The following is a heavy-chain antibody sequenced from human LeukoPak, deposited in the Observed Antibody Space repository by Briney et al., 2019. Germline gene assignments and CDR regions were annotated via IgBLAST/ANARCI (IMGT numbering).Heavy chain of an antibody. J-gene: IGHJ5*02. CDR3: ARFTANWFDP. V-gene: IGHV1-69*05. CDR1: GGTFSSYA. D-gene: IGHD3-16*01. CDR2: IIPIFGTA. Sequence: GASVKVSCKASGGTFSSYAISWVRQAPGQGLEWMGGIIPIFGTANYAQKFQGRVTMTTDTSTSTAYMELRSLRSDDTAVYYCARFTANWFDPWGQGTLVTVSS.